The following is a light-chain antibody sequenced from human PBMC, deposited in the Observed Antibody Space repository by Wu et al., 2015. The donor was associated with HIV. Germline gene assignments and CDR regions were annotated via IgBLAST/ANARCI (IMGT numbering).Light chain of an antibody. J-gene: IGKJ4*01. Sequence: DIQMTQSPSSLSTSVGDRITITCRASQSISSFLNWYQQKPGKAPKLLIYGASSLQSGVPSRFSGSGSGTDFTLTTSSLQPEDFATYYCQQSYSTPRTFGGGTKVEIK. V-gene: IGKV1-39*01. CDR1: QSISSF. CDR2: GAS. CDR3: QQSYSTPRT.